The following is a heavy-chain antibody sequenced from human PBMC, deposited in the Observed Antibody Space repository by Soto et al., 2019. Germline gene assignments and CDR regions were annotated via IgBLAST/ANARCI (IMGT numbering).Heavy chain of an antibody. CDR2: IIHRGST. Sequence: QVQLQQWGAGLLKPSETLSLTCDVYGGSFVGYYWTWIRQPPGKGLEWIGQIIHRGSTNYNPSLQSRVTISADTSKNQFSLKLTSVTAADTAVYSCARGGRGTLVVAGITTPFEYWGQGTLVTVSS. J-gene: IGHJ4*02. D-gene: IGHD2-15*01. CDR1: GGSFVGYY. V-gene: IGHV4-34*01. CDR3: ARGGRGTLVVAGITTPFEY.